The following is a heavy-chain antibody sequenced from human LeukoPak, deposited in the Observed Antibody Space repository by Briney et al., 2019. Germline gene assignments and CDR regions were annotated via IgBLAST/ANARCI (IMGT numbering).Heavy chain of an antibody. J-gene: IGHJ4*02. CDR2: ITSSGGTI. CDR3: ARVVGSTLDY. D-gene: IGHD1-26*01. CDR1: GFSFSDYY. Sequence: PGGSLRLSCAASGFSFSDYYMSWIRQAPGKGLEWVSYITSSGGTISYADSVKGRFTISRDNAKNLLYLQMNSLRAEATAVYYCARVVGSTLDYWGQGTLVTVSS. V-gene: IGHV3-11*01.